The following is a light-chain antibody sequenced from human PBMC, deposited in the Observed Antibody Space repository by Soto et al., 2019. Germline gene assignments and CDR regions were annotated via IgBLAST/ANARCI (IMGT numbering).Light chain of an antibody. J-gene: IGLJ2*01. V-gene: IGLV2-8*01. CDR1: SNDVGGYNY. CDR2: EVS. CDR3: SSYAGKYVVV. Sequence: QSVLTQPPSASGSPGQSVTISCTGTSNDVGGYNYVSWFQQHPGKVPQLMIYEVSKRPSGVPDRFSGSKSGNTASLTVSGLQAEEEADYYCSSYAGKYVVVFGGGTKLTVL.